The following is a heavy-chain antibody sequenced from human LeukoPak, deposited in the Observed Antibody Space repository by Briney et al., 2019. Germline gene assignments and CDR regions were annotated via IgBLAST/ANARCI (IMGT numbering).Heavy chain of an antibody. V-gene: IGHV3-23*01. J-gene: IGHJ3*02. CDR3: AKGVNYYDSSGYLRMAPHDAFDI. CDR2: ISGSGGST. D-gene: IGHD3-22*01. CDR1: GFTFSSYA. Sequence: PGGSLRLSCAASGFTFSSYAMSWVRQAPGKGLEWVSAISGSGGSTYYADSMKGRFTISRDNSKNTSYLQMNCMRAEDTAVYYCAKGVNYYDSSGYLRMAPHDAFDIWGQGTIVTVSS.